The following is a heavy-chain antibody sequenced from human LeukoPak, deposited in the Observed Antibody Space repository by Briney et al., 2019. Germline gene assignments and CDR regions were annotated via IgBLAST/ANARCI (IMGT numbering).Heavy chain of an antibody. J-gene: IGHJ4*02. CDR2: IKQDGSEK. Sequence: GGSLRHSCAASGFTFSSYWMSWVRQAPGKGLEWVANIKQDGSEKYYVDSVKGRFTISRDNAKNSLYLQMNSLRAEDTAVYYCARDMARGWLQSYFDYWGQGTLVTVSS. CDR3: ARDMARGWLQSYFDY. CDR1: GFTFSSYW. D-gene: IGHD5-24*01. V-gene: IGHV3-7*05.